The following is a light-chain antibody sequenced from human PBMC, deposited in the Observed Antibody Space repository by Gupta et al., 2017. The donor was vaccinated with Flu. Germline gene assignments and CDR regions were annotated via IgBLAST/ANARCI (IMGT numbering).Light chain of an antibody. V-gene: IGLV1-51*02. Sequence: QSVLTQPPSVSAAPGQKVTISCSGNIFNLEKNSVSWYQHLPGTAPKLLIYKDNKRSSGIPYRFSGSKSGTSATLGITGLQTGDEADYYCGAWDSSLSVEIFGTGTKVTVL. CDR3: GAWDSSLSVEI. CDR2: KDN. CDR1: IFNLEKNS. J-gene: IGLJ1*01.